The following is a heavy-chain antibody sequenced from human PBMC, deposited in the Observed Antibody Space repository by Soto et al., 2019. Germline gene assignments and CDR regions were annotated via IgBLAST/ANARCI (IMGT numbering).Heavy chain of an antibody. CDR3: ARQPESTSYFDY. CDR2: VYQSGTT. Sequence: SETLSLTCSVSGXSISTSSDFWGWIRQAPGKGLEWIGNVYQSGTTRLNPSLKSRVSIFVDRSKNQFSLELNSATAADRAVYYCARQPESTSYFDYWGQGILVTVSS. D-gene: IGHD2-2*01. V-gene: IGHV4-39*01. J-gene: IGHJ4*02. CDR1: GXSISTSSDF.